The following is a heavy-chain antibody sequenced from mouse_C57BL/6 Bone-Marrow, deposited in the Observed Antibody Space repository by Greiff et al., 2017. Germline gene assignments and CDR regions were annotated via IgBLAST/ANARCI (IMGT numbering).Heavy chain of an antibody. J-gene: IGHJ1*03. D-gene: IGHD1-1*01. CDR3: AREGYYGYWYVDG. V-gene: IGHV1-50*01. Sequence: VQLQQSGAELVKPGASVKLSCKASGYTFTSYWMQWVKQRPGQGLEWIGEIDPSDSYTNYNQKFKGKATLTVDTSSSTAYMQLSSLTSEDSAVYYCAREGYYGYWYVDGWGTGTTVTVSS. CDR1: GYTFTSYW. CDR2: IDPSDSYT.